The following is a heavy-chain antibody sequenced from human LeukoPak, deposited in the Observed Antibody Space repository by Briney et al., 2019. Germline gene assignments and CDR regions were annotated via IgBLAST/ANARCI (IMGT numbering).Heavy chain of an antibody. CDR3: ARRAGSYSHSYDY. J-gene: IGHJ4*02. D-gene: IGHD2-15*01. Sequence: GTSLRLSCAASGFTFSSYAIHWVRQAPGKGLEWVAVISFDGTDAFYADSVKGRFIISRDNSKNTLYLQMNSLRAEDTAVYYCARRAGSYSHSYDYWGQGTLVTVSS. CDR1: GFTFSSYA. V-gene: IGHV3-30*14. CDR2: ISFDGTDA.